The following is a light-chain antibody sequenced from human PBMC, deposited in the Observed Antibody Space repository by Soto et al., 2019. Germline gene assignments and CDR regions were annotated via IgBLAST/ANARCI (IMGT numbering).Light chain of an antibody. Sequence: EIVLTQSPGTLSLSPGGRATLSCRASQSVSSAYVAWYQQKPGQTPNLLIYEASTRATGIPDRFSGSGSGTDYTLTIDSLEPEDFAVYYCQQYGNSPQTFGQGTKVDIK. V-gene: IGKV3-20*01. CDR2: EAS. J-gene: IGKJ1*01. CDR3: QQYGNSPQT. CDR1: QSVSSAY.